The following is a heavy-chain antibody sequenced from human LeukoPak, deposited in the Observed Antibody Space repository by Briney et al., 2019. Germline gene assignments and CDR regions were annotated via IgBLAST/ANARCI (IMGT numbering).Heavy chain of an antibody. Sequence: PSETLSLTCTVSGGSISRYYWSWLRQPPGKGLEWVGYIYYSGSTNYNPSLKSRVTISVDTSKNQFSLKLSSVTAADTAVYYCAREGAYCGDDCYWYYFDYWGQGTLVTVSS. CDR2: IYYSGST. V-gene: IGHV4-59*01. CDR1: GGSISRYY. J-gene: IGHJ4*02. D-gene: IGHD2-21*02. CDR3: AREGAYCGDDCYWYYFDY.